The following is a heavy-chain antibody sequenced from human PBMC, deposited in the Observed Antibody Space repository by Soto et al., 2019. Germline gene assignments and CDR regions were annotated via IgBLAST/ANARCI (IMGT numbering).Heavy chain of an antibody. CDR2: IKGDGSET. CDR3: ARIRELRSSHYGMDV. V-gene: IGHV3-7*03. J-gene: IGHJ6*02. Sequence: EGQLVESGGDLVQPGGSLRLSCIASEFTFSMYWMTWVRQAPGKGLEWVANIKGDGSETYYVDSVKGRFTISRDNAKNSLYLQMNSLGVEDTAAYYCARIRELRSSHYGMDVWGRGTTVTVS. CDR1: EFTFSMYW. D-gene: IGHD3-3*01.